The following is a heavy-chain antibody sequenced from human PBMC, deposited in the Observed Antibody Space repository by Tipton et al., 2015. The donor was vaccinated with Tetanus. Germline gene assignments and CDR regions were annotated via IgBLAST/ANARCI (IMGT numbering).Heavy chain of an antibody. CDR1: GGSVSSGSYY. D-gene: IGHD3-22*01. CDR3: ARVKAYYYDSSGTSWFDY. J-gene: IGHJ4*02. Sequence: TLSLTCTVSGGSVSSGSYYWSWIRQPPGKGPEWIGYIYYSGSTNYNPSLKSRVTISVDTSKNQFSLKLSSVTAADTAVYYCARVKAYYYDSSGTSWFDYWGQGTLVTVSS. CDR2: IYYSGST. V-gene: IGHV4-61*01.